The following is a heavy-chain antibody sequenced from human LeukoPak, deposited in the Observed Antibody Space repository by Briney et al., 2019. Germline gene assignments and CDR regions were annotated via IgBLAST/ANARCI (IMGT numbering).Heavy chain of an antibody. CDR2: TRYDGNNK. D-gene: IGHD3-22*01. CDR3: ARENRRSYYDSSGFDY. Sequence: GGSLRLSCAASGITFSSYGMHWVRQAPGKGLEWVAFTRYDGNNKYYADSVKGRFTISRDNSKNTLNLQMNSLRAEDTAVYYCARENRRSYYDSSGFDYWGQGTLVTVSS. CDR1: GITFSSYG. V-gene: IGHV3-30*02. J-gene: IGHJ4*02.